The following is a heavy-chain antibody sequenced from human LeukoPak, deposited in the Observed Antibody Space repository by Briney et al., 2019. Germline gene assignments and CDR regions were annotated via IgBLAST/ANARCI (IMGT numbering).Heavy chain of an antibody. V-gene: IGHV3-74*01. CDR3: ARDGPYVALRGYYFDY. CDR1: GFTFSSSW. Sequence: GGSLRLSCAVSGFTFSSSWMHWVRQAPGKGLVWVSHIKTDGSTTAYADSVKGRFTISRDNSKNTLYLQMNSLRAEDTAVYYCARDGPYVALRGYYFDYWGQGTLVTVSS. J-gene: IGHJ4*02. D-gene: IGHD5-12*01. CDR2: IKTDGSTT.